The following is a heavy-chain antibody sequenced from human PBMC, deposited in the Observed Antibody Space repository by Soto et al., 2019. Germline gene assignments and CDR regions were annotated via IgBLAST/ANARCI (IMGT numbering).Heavy chain of an antibody. V-gene: IGHV1-18*04. Sequence: GAAVKVTCKASGYTFTSYGISWVRQAPGQGLEWMGWISAYNGNTNYAQKLQGRVTMTTDTSTSTAYMELRSLRSDDTAVYYCARETYYYDSTGYPLSNAFDIWGQGTMVTVSS. CDR1: GYTFTSYG. CDR3: ARETYYYDSTGYPLSNAFDI. CDR2: ISAYNGNT. J-gene: IGHJ3*02. D-gene: IGHD3-22*01.